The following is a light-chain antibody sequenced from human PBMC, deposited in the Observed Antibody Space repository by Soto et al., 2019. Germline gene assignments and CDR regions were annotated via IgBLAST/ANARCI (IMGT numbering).Light chain of an antibody. CDR1: QSVSSEK. J-gene: IGKJ1*01. CDR2: GAS. CDR3: QQRSNWPT. V-gene: IGKV3D-20*02. Sequence: EIVLTQSPGTLSLSPGERASLSCRASQSVSSEKLAWYQQKPGQAPRLLIFGASGRATGIPERFSGSGSGTDFSLTISSLEPEDFAVYYCQQRSNWPTFGQGTKVDIK.